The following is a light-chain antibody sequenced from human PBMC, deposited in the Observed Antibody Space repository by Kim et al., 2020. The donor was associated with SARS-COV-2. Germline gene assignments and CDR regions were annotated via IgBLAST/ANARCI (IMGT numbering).Light chain of an antibody. CDR2: AAS. J-gene: IGKJ2*02. CDR1: HDITNY. V-gene: IGKV1-16*01. Sequence: DIQVTQSPSSLSASVGDRVTITCRASHDITNYLVWIQQKPGEAPRSLIYAASTLRGGVSSRFSGSGSGTEFTLTISYLQPEDFATYSSLYYNNDPRTFGQRTTVDIK. CDR3: LYYNNDPRT.